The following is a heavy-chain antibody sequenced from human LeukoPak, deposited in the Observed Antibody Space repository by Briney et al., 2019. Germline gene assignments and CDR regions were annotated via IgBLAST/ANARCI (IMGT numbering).Heavy chain of an antibody. J-gene: IGHJ4*02. D-gene: IGHD2-2*01. Sequence: PGGSLRLSCTASGFAFDEHGMSWVRQVPGKELEWVSGINWSGGSTGYADPLRGRFTISRDNAKNSLYLQMDSLRAEDTALYYCARAPITSPSYFDYWGQGTLVTVSS. CDR3: ARAPITSPSYFDY. CDR2: INWSGGST. V-gene: IGHV3-20*04. CDR1: GFAFDEHG.